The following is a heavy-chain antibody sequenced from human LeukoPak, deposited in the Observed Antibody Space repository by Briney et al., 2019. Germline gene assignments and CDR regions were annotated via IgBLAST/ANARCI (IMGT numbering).Heavy chain of an antibody. J-gene: IGHJ4*02. Sequence: PSETLSLTCTVSGGSISSGDYYWSWIRQPPGKGLEWIGYIYYSGSTYYNPSLKSRVTISVNTSKNQFSLKLSSVTAADTAVYYCARLVADSSKPRPDYWGQGTLVTVSS. V-gene: IGHV4-30-4*08. CDR1: GGSISSGDYY. CDR2: IYYSGST. D-gene: IGHD3-22*01. CDR3: ARLVADSSKPRPDY.